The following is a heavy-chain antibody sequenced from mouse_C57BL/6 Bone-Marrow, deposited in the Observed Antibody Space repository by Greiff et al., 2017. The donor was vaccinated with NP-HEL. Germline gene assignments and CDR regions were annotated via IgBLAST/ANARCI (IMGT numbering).Heavy chain of an antibody. CDR2: IWRGGST. J-gene: IGHJ4*01. CDR3: ATYGTYYYAMDY. Sequence: VQLQESGPGLVQPSQSLSITCTVSGFSLTSYGVHWVRQSPGKGLEWLGVIWRGGSTDYNAAFMSRLSITKDNSKSQVFFKMNSLQADDTAIYYCATYGTYYYAMDYWGQGTSVTVSS. V-gene: IGHV2-5*01. CDR1: GFSLTSYG. D-gene: IGHD1-1*01.